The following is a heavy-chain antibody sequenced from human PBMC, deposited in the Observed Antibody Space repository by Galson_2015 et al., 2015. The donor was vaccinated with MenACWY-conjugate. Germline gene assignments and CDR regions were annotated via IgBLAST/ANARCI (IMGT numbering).Heavy chain of an antibody. D-gene: IGHD2-21*01. V-gene: IGHV3-15*01. CDR1: AFTFSNAY. CDR2: IKSQTDGGKT. J-gene: IGHJ6*03. Sequence: SLRLSCAGSAFTFSNAYMSWVRQAPGKGLEWVGRIKSQTDGGKTDYAAPVKGRLTISRDDSKNTLYLQMSSLKIEDTAVYYCTTHKPDSWGGLLFHFYMDVWGKGTTVTVSS. CDR3: TTHKPDSWGGLLFHFYMDV.